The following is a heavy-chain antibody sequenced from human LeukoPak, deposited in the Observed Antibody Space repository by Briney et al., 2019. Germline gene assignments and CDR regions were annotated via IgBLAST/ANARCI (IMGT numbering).Heavy chain of an antibody. CDR1: GGTFSSYT. Sequence: GSSVKVSCKASGGTFSSYTISWVRQAPGQGLEWMGGIIPLFGTPDYAQKFQDRLTITADKSTSTAYMELSSLRSEDTAVYYCARDILATSIAAPYYWGQGTLVTVSS. J-gene: IGHJ4*02. D-gene: IGHD6-13*01. V-gene: IGHV1-69*06. CDR3: ARDILATSIAAPYY. CDR2: IIPLFGTP.